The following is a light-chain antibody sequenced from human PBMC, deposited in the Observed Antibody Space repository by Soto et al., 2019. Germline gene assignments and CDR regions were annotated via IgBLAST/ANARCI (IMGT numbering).Light chain of an antibody. CDR2: AAS. CDR1: QSISTS. CDR3: QQSYSIPYT. J-gene: IGKJ3*01. Sequence: DIQMTQSPSSLSASVGDRVTITCRASQSISTSLNWYQQKPGKAPTLLIYAASSLQSGVPSRFSGSGSGTGFTLTISSLQPEDFATYHCQQSYSIPYTFGPGTKVDIK. V-gene: IGKV1-39*01.